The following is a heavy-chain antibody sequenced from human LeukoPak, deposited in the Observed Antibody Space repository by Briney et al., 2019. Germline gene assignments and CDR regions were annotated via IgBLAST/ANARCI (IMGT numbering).Heavy chain of an antibody. CDR3: GRGTLRLFGS. D-gene: IGHD5/OR15-5a*01. CDR1: GGSISSYY. J-gene: IGHJ4*02. CDR2: IYYSGSA. Sequence: SETLSLTCTVSGGSISSYYWNWIRQPPGKGLEWIGYIYYSGSAYYNPSLESRVTISIDTSKNQFSLKLTSVTAADTAVYLCGRGTLRLFGSWGQGTPVTVSS. V-gene: IGHV4-59*12.